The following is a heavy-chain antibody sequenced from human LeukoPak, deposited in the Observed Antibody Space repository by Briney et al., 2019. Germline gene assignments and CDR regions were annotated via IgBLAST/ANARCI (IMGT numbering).Heavy chain of an antibody. Sequence: GGSLRLSCAASGFTFSSYSMNWVRQAPGKGLEWVSYISSSGSTIYYADSVKGRFTISRDNARNSLYLQMISLRAEDTAVYYCARDRGESYSGSWYGHDYWGQGSLVTVSS. CDR2: ISSSGSTI. D-gene: IGHD6-13*01. CDR3: ARDRGESYSGSWYGHDY. CDR1: GFTFSSYS. J-gene: IGHJ4*02. V-gene: IGHV3-48*04.